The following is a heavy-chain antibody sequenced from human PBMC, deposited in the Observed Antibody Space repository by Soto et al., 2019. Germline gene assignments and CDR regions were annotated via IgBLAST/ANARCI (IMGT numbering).Heavy chain of an antibody. D-gene: IGHD4-17*01. Sequence: PAGSLRLSCAASGFTFSSYAMSWVRQAPGKGLEWVSAISGSGGSTYYADSVKGRFTISRDNSKNTLYLQMNSLRAEDTAVYYCAKDRRGANWFDPWGQGTLVTVSS. CDR3: AKDRRGANWFDP. CDR2: ISGSGGST. CDR1: GFTFSSYA. J-gene: IGHJ5*02. V-gene: IGHV3-23*01.